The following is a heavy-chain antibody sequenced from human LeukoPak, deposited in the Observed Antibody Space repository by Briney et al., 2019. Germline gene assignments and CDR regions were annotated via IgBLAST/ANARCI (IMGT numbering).Heavy chain of an antibody. Sequence: PGGSLRLSCAASALSFSNYWMHCVRQVPGKGLVCLSRVDNDGSGTTYAASVKGRFTISRDNAKNTVYLQMNSLRAEDTAVYYCARSQRGYSYGEHWGQGTPVTVSS. J-gene: IGHJ4*02. CDR2: VDNDGSGT. CDR3: ARSQRGYSYGEH. D-gene: IGHD5-18*01. V-gene: IGHV3-74*01. CDR1: ALSFSNYW.